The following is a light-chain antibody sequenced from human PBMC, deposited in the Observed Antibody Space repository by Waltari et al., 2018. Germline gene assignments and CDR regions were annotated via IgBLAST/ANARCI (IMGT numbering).Light chain of an antibody. CDR1: QRISTW. CDR2: KAS. J-gene: IGKJ4*01. CDR3: QQYGTYPLT. Sequence: DIQMTQSPSTLSASVGERVTIPCRASQRISTWLAWYQQKPGKAPKLLIYKASSLESGVPLRFSGSGSGTEFTLTISSLQPDDFASYYCQQYGTYPLTFGGGTKVGIE. V-gene: IGKV1-5*03.